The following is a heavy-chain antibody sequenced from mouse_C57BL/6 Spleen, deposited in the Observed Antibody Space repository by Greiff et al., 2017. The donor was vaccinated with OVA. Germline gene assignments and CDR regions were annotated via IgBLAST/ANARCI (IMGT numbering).Heavy chain of an antibody. D-gene: IGHD2-5*01. CDR1: GYTFTSYT. CDR2: INPSSGYT. CDR3: ARGDYSNSFDY. J-gene: IGHJ2*01. V-gene: IGHV1-4*01. Sequence: SGAELARPGASVKMSCKASGYTFTSYTMHWVKQRPGQGLEWIGYINPSSGYTKYNQKFKDKATLTADKSSSTAYMQLSSLTSEDSAVYYCARGDYSNSFDYWGQGTTLTVSS.